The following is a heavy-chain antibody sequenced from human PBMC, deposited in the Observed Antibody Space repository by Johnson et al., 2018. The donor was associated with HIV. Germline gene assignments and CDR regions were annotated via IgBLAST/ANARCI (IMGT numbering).Heavy chain of an antibody. CDR3: TTVAGGASDI. CDR1: GFTFSGYG. CDR2: IRSKAYGGTT. Sequence: EQLVESGGGVVQPGWSLRLSCAVSGFTFSGYGMHWVRQTPGKGLEWVGFIRSKAYGGTTEYAASVKGRFTISRDDSKNTLYLQMNSLKTEDTAVYYCTTVAGGASDIWGQGTMVTVSS. V-gene: IGHV3-49*04. D-gene: IGHD3-16*01. J-gene: IGHJ3*02.